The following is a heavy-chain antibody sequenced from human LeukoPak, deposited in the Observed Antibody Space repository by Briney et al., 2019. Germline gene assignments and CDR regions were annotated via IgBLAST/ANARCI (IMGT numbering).Heavy chain of an antibody. Sequence: GGSLRLSCAASGFTFIDHYMDWVRQAPGKGLEWIGRIRNKANSYTTEYAASVKGRFTVSRDASKNSLFLQMNSLESEDTAVYYCARRNSVTQGLDNWGQGTLVTVSS. CDR1: GFTFIDHY. V-gene: IGHV3-72*01. CDR2: IRNKANSYTT. D-gene: IGHD5/OR15-5a*01. J-gene: IGHJ4*02. CDR3: ARRNSVTQGLDN.